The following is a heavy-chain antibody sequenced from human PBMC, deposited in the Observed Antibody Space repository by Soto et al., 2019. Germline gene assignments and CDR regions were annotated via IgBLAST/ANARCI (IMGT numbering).Heavy chain of an antibody. V-gene: IGHV5-51*01. Sequence: GESLKISCKGSGYSFTSYWIGWVRQMPGKGLEWMGIIYPGDSDTRYSPSFQGQVTISADKSISTAYLQWSSLKASDTAMYYCASHLFHPYYYDSSGYYLGAFDIWGQGTMVTVSS. CDR2: IYPGDSDT. J-gene: IGHJ3*02. CDR1: GYSFTSYW. CDR3: ASHLFHPYYYDSSGYYLGAFDI. D-gene: IGHD3-22*01.